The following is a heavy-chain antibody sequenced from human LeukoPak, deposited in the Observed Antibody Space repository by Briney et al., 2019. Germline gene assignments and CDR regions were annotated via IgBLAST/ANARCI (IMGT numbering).Heavy chain of an antibody. Sequence: SETLSLTCAVYGGSFSGYYWSWISQPPGKGLEWIGETNHSGRTNYNPSLKSRVPISVDTSKNQLSLKLSSVNPADTAVYYCARVRAAAGTGYYYYYYMDVWGKGTTVTVSS. CDR2: TNHSGRT. CDR1: GGSFSGYY. CDR3: ARVRAAAGTGYYYYYYMDV. V-gene: IGHV4-34*01. D-gene: IGHD6-13*01. J-gene: IGHJ6*03.